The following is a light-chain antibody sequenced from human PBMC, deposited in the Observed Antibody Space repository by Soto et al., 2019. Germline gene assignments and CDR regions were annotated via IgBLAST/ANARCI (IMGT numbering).Light chain of an antibody. CDR1: SSNIGAGYD. J-gene: IGLJ3*02. CDR3: QSYDSSLSGWV. CDR2: GNS. Sequence: QSVLTQPPSVSGAPGQRVTISCTGSSSNIGAGYDVHWYQQVPGTVPKLLIYGNSNRPSGVPDRFSGSRSGTSASLAITGLQAEDGADYYCQSYDSSLSGWVFGGGTKVTVL. V-gene: IGLV1-40*01.